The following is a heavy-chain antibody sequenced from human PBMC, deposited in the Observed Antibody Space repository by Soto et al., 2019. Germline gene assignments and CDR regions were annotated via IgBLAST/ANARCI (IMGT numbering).Heavy chain of an antibody. J-gene: IGHJ4*02. V-gene: IGHV3-23*01. CDR3: DHVVVAAGLPY. CDR2: ISGSGGST. Sequence: SGGSLRLSCAASGFTFSRYDMQWVRQATGKGLEWVSAISGSGGSTYYADSVKGRFTISRDNSKNTLYLQMNSLRAEDTAVYYCDHVVVAAGLPYWGQGTLVTV. D-gene: IGHD2-15*01. CDR1: GFTFSRYD.